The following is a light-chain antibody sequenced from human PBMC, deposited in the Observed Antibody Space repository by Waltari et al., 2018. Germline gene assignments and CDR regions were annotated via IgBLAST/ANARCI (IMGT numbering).Light chain of an antibody. CDR3: LLFYGGAYV. V-gene: IGLV7-43*01. Sequence: QTVVTQEPSLTLSPGGTVTLTFASSTAAGTSGYFPTWFQQRPGQPPRSLIYSANNKHSWTPARFSGSLIGGKAALTLSGVQPEDEADYYCLLFYGGAYVFGTGTKLTVL. CDR2: SAN. J-gene: IGLJ1*01. CDR1: TAAGTSGYF.